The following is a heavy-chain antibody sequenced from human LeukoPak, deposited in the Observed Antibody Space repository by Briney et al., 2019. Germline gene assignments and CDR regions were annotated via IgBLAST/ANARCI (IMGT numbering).Heavy chain of an antibody. CDR1: GFTFSSYW. CDR2: IKQDGSEK. V-gene: IGHV3-7*01. D-gene: IGHD5-24*01. J-gene: IGHJ4*02. CDR3: ARVRDGYNWAYFDY. Sequence: GGSLRLSCAASGFTFSSYWMSWVRQAPGKGLEWVANIKQDGSEKYYVDSVKGRFTISRDNAKNSLYLQMNSLRAEDTAVYYCARVRDGYNWAYFDYWGQGTLVTVSS.